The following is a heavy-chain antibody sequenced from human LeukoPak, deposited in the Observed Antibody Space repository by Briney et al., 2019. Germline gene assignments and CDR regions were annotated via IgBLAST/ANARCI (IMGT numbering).Heavy chain of an antibody. CDR2: VSGSGSTT. Sequence: GGSLRLSCAASGFTFRDYSMTWVRQSLGKGLEWVSAVSGSGSTTYYTDSVKGRFTISRDNSKNTLYLQMNSLRAEDTAVYYCAREGDIVVVPAAIARPLDYWGQGTLVTVSS. D-gene: IGHD2-2*02. J-gene: IGHJ4*02. CDR3: AREGDIVVVPAAIARPLDY. CDR1: GFTFRDYS. V-gene: IGHV3-23*01.